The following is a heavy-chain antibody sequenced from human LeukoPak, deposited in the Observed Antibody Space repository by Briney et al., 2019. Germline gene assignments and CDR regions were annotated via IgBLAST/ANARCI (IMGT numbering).Heavy chain of an antibody. D-gene: IGHD3-10*01. J-gene: IGHJ5*02. CDR3: ARERSLGSGSYYPNWFDP. CDR2: ISAYNGNT. V-gene: IGHV1-18*01. CDR1: GGTFSSYA. Sequence: GASVKVSCKASGGTFSSYAISWVRQAPGQGLEWMGWISAYNGNTNYAQKLQGRVTMTTDTSTSTAYMELRSLRSDDTAVYYCARERSLGSGSYYPNWFDPWGQGTLVTISS.